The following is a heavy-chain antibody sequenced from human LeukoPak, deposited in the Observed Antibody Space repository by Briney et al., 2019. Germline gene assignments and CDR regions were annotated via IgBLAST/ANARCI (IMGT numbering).Heavy chain of an antibody. D-gene: IGHD2-15*01. J-gene: IGHJ6*02. Sequence: SETLSLTCTVSGGSISSDFYYWSWIRQPPGKGLEWIGYIYHSGSTYYNPSLKSRVTISVDRSKNQFSLNLISVTAADTAVYYCARDVCSGGSCYAGGYYYYGMDVWGQGTTVTVSS. CDR2: IYHSGST. CDR3: ARDVCSGGSCYAGGYYYYGMDV. V-gene: IGHV4-30-2*01. CDR1: GGSISSDFYY.